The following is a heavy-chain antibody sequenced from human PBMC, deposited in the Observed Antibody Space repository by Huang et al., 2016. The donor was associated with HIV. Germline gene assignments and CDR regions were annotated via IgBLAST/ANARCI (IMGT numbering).Heavy chain of an antibody. CDR2: ISGSGSSI. J-gene: IGHJ4*03. CDR1: GFLFTTFT. V-gene: IGHV3-21*01. D-gene: IGHD2-15*01. Sequence: EVQLEDSGGALVKPGGSLRLSCAATGFLFTTFTMHWVRQAPGKGLEWVSSISGSGSSIYYADAVKGRFTISRDNTKKSLYLQMSSLSVDDTAFYFCARGGPVGYFNLWGHGTLVSVSS. CDR3: ARGGPVGYFNL.